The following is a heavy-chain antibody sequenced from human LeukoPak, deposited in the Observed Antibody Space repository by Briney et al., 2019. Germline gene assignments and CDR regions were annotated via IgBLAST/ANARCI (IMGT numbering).Heavy chain of an antibody. D-gene: IGHD3-3*01. V-gene: IGHV1-69*13. CDR3: AAVTITTRRPYYYYGMDV. CDR1: GGTFSSYA. Sequence: SVKVSRKASGGTFSSYAISWVRQAPGQGLERMGGIIPIFGTANYAQKFQGRVTITADESTSTAYMELSSLRSEDTAVYYCAAVTITTRRPYYYYGMDVWGQGTTVTVSS. CDR2: IIPIFGTA. J-gene: IGHJ6*02.